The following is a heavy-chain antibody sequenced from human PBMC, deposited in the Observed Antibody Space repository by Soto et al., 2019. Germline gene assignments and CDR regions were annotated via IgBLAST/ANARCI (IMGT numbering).Heavy chain of an antibody. CDR3: ARSFCSSSSCHLWWFDP. CDR1: GGSINSYY. V-gene: IGHV4-59*01. J-gene: IGHJ5*02. D-gene: IGHD2-2*01. Sequence: QVQLQESGPGLVKPSETLSLTCTVSGGSINSYYWSWIRQPPGKGLEWIGYIYYSGSTNYNPSLKIRVTISVDTSKNQFSLKLSSVTAADTAVYYCARSFCSSSSCHLWWFDPWGQGTLVTVSS. CDR2: IYYSGST.